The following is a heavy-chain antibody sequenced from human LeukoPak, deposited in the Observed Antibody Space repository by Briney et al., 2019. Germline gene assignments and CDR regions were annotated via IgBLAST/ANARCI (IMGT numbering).Heavy chain of an antibody. CDR2: IIPIFGTA. V-gene: IGHV1-69*05. CDR1: GGTFSSYA. D-gene: IGHD2-2*02. Sequence: SVKVSCKASGGTFSSYAISWVRQAPGQGLEWMGGIIPIFGTANYAQKFQGRVTITTDESTSTAYMELSSLRSEDTAVYYCATVPGPPKYCSSTSCYTVKFDPWGQGTLVTVSS. CDR3: ATVPGPPKYCSSTSCYTVKFDP. J-gene: IGHJ5*02.